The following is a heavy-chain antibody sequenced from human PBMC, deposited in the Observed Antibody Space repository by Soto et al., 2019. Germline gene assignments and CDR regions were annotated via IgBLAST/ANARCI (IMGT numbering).Heavy chain of an antibody. Sequence: GASVKVSCKASGGTFSSYAISWVRQAPGQGLEWMGGIIPIFGTANYAQKFQGRVTITADESTSTAYMELSSLRSEDTAVYYCASPETTRGYYYGMDVWGQGTTVTVSS. CDR3: ASPETTRGYYYGMDV. D-gene: IGHD1-7*01. J-gene: IGHJ6*02. CDR1: GGTFSSYA. CDR2: IIPIFGTA. V-gene: IGHV1-69*13.